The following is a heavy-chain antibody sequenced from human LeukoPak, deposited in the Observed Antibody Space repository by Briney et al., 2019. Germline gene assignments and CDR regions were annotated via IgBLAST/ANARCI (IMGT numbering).Heavy chain of an antibody. V-gene: IGHV1-18*01. Sequence: ASVKVSCKTSGYTFSSYGVSWVRQAPGQGLGWIGWISAYNGNTDYAQKFQGRITMTTDTSTSRADMELRSLRSDDTAVYYCARVHAYCGTSTTSCLDYWGQGTLVTVSS. CDR2: ISAYNGNT. J-gene: IGHJ4*02. CDR3: ARVHAYCGTSTTSCLDY. CDR1: GYTFSSYG. D-gene: IGHD1-7*01.